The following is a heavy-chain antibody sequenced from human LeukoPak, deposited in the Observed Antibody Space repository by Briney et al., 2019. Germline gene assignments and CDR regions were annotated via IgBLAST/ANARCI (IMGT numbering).Heavy chain of an antibody. CDR2: ISHSGRT. CDR1: GYSISSAYY. D-gene: IGHD3-10*01. Sequence: SETLSLTCAVSGYSISSAYYWGWIRQPPGKGVELIGSISHSGRTYHNPSLKSRVTISVDTSQKQASLKLNSVTAAETAVYYGALDPTDRGVYYFDFWGEGTLVTVSS. CDR3: ALDPTDRGVYYFDF. J-gene: IGHJ4*02. V-gene: IGHV4-38-2*01.